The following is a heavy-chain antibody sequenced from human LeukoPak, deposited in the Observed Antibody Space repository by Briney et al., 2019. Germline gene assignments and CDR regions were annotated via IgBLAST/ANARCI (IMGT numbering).Heavy chain of an antibody. J-gene: IGHJ4*02. D-gene: IGHD3-22*01. Sequence: ASVTVSCTASGYTFTSYAMNWVRQAPGQGLEWMGWINTNTGNPTYAQGFTGRFVFSLDTPVSTAYLQISSLKAEDTAVYYCFATPFYYDSSGYYGGYWGQGTLVTVSS. CDR2: INTNTGNP. CDR3: FATPFYYDSSGYYGGY. V-gene: IGHV7-4-1*02. CDR1: GYTFTSYA.